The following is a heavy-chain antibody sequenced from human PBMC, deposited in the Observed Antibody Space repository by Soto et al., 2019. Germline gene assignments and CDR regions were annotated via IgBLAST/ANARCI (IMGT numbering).Heavy chain of an antibody. CDR3: ASWYSSCWYQPLDY. V-gene: IGHV3-11*01. J-gene: IGHJ4*02. CDR2: ISSSGSTI. Sequence: GGSLRLSCAASGFTFSDYYMSWIRQAPGKGLEWVSYISSSGSTIYYPDPVKGRFTISRENAKNSLYLQMNSLRAEDTAVYYCASWYSSCWYQPLDYWGQGTLVTVSS. CDR1: GFTFSDYY. D-gene: IGHD6-19*01.